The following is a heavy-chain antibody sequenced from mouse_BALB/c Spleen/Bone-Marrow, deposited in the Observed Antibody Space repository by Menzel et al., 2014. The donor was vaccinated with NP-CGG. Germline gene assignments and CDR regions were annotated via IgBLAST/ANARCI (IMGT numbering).Heavy chain of an antibody. CDR1: GYAFTNYL. Sequence: QVQLQQSGAELVRPGTSVKVSCKASGYAFTNYLIEWVKQRPGQGLEWIGVINPGSGGTNYNEKFKGKATLTADNSSNTAYMHLSSLTSDDSAVYFCARGGQGSYWGQGTTLTVSS. V-gene: IGHV1-54*03. CDR3: ARGGQGSY. D-gene: IGHD3-2*02. J-gene: IGHJ2*01. CDR2: INPGSGGT.